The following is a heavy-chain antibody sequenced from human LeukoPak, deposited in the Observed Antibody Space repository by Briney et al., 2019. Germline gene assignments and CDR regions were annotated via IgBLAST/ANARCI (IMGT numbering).Heavy chain of an antibody. J-gene: IGHJ6*03. CDR2: INPSSGGT. Sequence: ASVKVSCKASGYTFTTYHIHWVRQAPGHGLERMGIINPSSGGTTYAQKFQGRVTMTRDTSTSTLYMELSSLRSEDTAVYYCARVVVRGVYYMDVWGKGTTVTVSS. CDR1: GYTFTTYH. V-gene: IGHV1-46*01. CDR3: ARVVVRGVYYMDV. D-gene: IGHD3-10*01.